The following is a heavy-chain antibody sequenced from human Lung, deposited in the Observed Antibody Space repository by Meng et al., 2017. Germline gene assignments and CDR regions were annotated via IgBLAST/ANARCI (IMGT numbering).Heavy chain of an antibody. D-gene: IGHD3-10*01. J-gene: IGHJ6*01. V-gene: IGHV3-23*01. CDR1: GFSFSPYS. Sequence: GESLKISCAASGFSFSPYSMGWVRQAPGKGLEWVSSISGDAGTTYYADSVKGRFTVSRDNSKNTLFLQMNSLRVKDTAVYYCAKCGSGNDYTCHYRGMDVWGQGTTVT. CDR2: ISGDAGTT. CDR3: AKCGSGNDYTCHYRGMDV.